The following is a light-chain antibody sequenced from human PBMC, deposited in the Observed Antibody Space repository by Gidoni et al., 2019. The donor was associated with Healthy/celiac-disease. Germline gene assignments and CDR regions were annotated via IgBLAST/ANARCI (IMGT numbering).Light chain of an antibody. CDR2: KDS. CDR1: VLAKKY. Sequence: SYELTQPSSVSVSPGQTARITCSGDVLAKKYARWFQQKPGQAPVLVIYKDSERPSGIPERFSGSSSGTTVTLTINGAQVEDEADYYCYSATDNNLRVFGGGTKLTVL. V-gene: IGLV3-27*01. CDR3: YSATDNNLRV. J-gene: IGLJ2*01.